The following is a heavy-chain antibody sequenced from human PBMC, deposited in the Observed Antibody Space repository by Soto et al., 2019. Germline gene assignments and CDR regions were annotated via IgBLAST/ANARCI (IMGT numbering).Heavy chain of an antibody. Sequence: SGPTLVKPTQTLTLTCTFSGFSLSTSGVGVGWIRQPPGKALEWLALIYWNDDKRYSPSLKSRLTITKDTSKNQVVLTMTNMDPVDTATYYCAHLFYYGSGTTIPKAIWFDPWGQGTLVTVSS. CDR3: AHLFYYGSGTTIPKAIWFDP. D-gene: IGHD3-10*01. V-gene: IGHV2-5*01. CDR2: IYWNDDK. CDR1: GFSLSTSGVG. J-gene: IGHJ5*02.